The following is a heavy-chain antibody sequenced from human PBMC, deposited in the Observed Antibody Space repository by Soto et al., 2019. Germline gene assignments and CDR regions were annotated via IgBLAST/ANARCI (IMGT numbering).Heavy chain of an antibody. CDR1: GGFIVSTIHY. D-gene: IGHD3-10*01. J-gene: IGHJ3*02. CDR2: VYYSGNT. CDR3: ARRVVREKAFDI. Sequence: QLQLQESGPGLVKPSEALSLSCSVSGGFIVSTIHYWGWVRQAPRKGVGWIGGVYYSGNTYYNPSLNSRVILSVDTSKNQFSLNLSSVTAADTAMYYCARRVVREKAFDIWGQGSMVAVSS. V-gene: IGHV4-39*01.